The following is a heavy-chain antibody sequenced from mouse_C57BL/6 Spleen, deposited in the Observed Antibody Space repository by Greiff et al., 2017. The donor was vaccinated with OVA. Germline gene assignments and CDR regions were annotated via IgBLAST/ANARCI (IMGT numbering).Heavy chain of an antibody. CDR1: GYTFTDYE. V-gene: IGHV1-15*01. Sequence: QVHVKQSGAELVRPGASVTLSCKASGYTFTDYEMHWVKQTPVHGLEWIGAIDPETGGTAYNQKFKGKAILTADKSSSTAYMELRSLTSEDSAVYYCTRSNWDVRGYFDYWGQGTTLTVSS. CDR2: IDPETGGT. CDR3: TRSNWDVRGYFDY. J-gene: IGHJ2*01. D-gene: IGHD4-1*01.